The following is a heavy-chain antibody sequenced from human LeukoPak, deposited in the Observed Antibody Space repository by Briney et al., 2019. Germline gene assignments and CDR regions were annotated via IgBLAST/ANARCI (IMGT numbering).Heavy chain of an antibody. CDR2: INHSGST. V-gene: IGHV4-34*01. Sequence: SETLSLTCAVYGGSFSGYYWSWLRQPPGKGLEWLGEINHSGSTNYNPSLKSRVPISVDTSKNQFSLKLSSVTAADTAVYYCARGERSNVDIVATSPFVIFDYWGQGTLVTVSS. CDR1: GGSFSGYY. D-gene: IGHD5-12*01. CDR3: ARGERSNVDIVATSPFVIFDY. J-gene: IGHJ4*02.